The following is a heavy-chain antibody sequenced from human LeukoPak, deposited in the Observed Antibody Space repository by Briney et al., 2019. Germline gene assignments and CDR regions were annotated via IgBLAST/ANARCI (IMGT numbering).Heavy chain of an antibody. J-gene: IGHJ6*03. Sequence: GASVKVSCKASGYTFNSYDINWVRQATGQGLEWMGWMNPNSGNTGYAQKFQGRVTITRNTSISTAYMELSSLRSEDTAVYYCARGSRTFITIFGVVIRGNDYYYYMDVWGKGTTVTVSS. CDR3: ARGSRTFITIFGVVIRGNDYYYYMDV. CDR1: GYTFNSYD. V-gene: IGHV1-8*03. D-gene: IGHD3-3*01. CDR2: MNPNSGNT.